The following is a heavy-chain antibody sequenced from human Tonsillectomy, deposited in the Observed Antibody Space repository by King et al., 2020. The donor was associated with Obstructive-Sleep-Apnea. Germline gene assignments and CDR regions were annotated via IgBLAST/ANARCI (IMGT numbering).Heavy chain of an antibody. CDR1: GFTFDDYA. CDR3: AKGGSTTYFYGMDV. Sequence: QLVQSGGGLVQPGRSLRLSCAASGFTFDDYAMHWVRQAPGKGLEWVSGISWNSGSIGYADSVKGRFTISRDNAKNSLYLQMNSLRAEDTALYYCAKGGSTTYFYGMDVWGQGTTVTVSS. CDR2: ISWNSGSI. V-gene: IGHV3-9*01. J-gene: IGHJ6*02. D-gene: IGHD2-2*01.